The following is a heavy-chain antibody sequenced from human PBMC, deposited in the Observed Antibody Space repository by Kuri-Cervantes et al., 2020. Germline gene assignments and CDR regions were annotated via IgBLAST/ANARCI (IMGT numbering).Heavy chain of an antibody. CDR2: ISHSGSP. Sequence: SETLSLTCTVSGGSISSSIYYWSWIRQPPGKGLEWIGEISHSGSPNYNPSLKSRVTISVDTSKNQFSLRLRSVTAADTAFYYCARGRGRVYGETRLIDYWDQGAPVTVSS. CDR3: ARGRGRVYGETRLIDY. CDR1: GGSISSSIYY. J-gene: IGHJ4*02. D-gene: IGHD4-17*01. V-gene: IGHV4-39*07.